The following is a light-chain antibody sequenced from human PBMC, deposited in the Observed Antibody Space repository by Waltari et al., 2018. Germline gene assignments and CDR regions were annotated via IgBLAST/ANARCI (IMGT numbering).Light chain of an antibody. V-gene: IGLV3-19*01. CDR1: SLRTFY. CDR3: SSRDSSASHVL. CDR2: GKN. J-gene: IGLJ2*01. Sequence: SSELTQDPAVSVALGQTVRITCQGASLRTFYASWYQQKSGKAPVLVLFGKNKRPSGIPDRFSGYDSETTTSLTITGAQAEDEADYYCSSRDSSASHVLFGRGTRLTVL.